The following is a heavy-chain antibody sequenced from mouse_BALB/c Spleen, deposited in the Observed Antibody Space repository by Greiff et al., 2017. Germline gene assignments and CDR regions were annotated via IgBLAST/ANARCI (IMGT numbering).Heavy chain of an antibody. Sequence: VQLKESGPGLVKPSQSLSLTCTVTGYSITSDYAWNWIRQFPGNKLEWVGYISYSGSTSYNPSLKSRISITRDTSKNQFFLQLNSVTTEDTATYYCASEGWLLRYAMDYWGQGTSVTVSS. CDR1: GYSITSDYA. CDR3: ASEGWLLRYAMDY. V-gene: IGHV3-2*02. CDR2: ISYSGST. D-gene: IGHD2-3*01. J-gene: IGHJ4*01.